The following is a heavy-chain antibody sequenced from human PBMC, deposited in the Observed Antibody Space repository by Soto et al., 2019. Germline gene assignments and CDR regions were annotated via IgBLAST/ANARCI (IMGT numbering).Heavy chain of an antibody. V-gene: IGHV1-69*01. J-gene: IGHJ6*02. CDR3: ARDGGYCSSTSCHYYYYGMDV. CDR2: IVAIFGTA. Sequence: QLQLVQSGAEVKKPGSSLKVSCKASGVTFSSYAISWVRQAPGQGLEWMGGIVAIFGTANYAQKFQGRVTITADESTSTAYMELSSLRSEDTAVYYCARDGGYCSSTSCHYYYYGMDVWGQGTTVTVSS. D-gene: IGHD2-2*01. CDR1: GVTFSSYA.